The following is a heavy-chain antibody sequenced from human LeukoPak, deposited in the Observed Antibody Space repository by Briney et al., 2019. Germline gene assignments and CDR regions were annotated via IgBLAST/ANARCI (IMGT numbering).Heavy chain of an antibody. CDR3: ARSREQWLVFGY. J-gene: IGHJ4*02. Sequence: GGSLRPSCAASGFTFRSYSMNWVRQAPGKGLEWVSHISSSSRTIYYADSVKGRLTVSRDNAKDSVYLQMNSLRDEDTAVYYCARSREQWLVFGYWGQGTLVTVSS. CDR1: GFTFRSYS. V-gene: IGHV3-48*02. CDR2: ISSSSRTI. D-gene: IGHD6-19*01.